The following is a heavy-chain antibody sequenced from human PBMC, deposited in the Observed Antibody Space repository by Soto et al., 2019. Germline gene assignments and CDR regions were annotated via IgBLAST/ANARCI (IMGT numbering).Heavy chain of an antibody. V-gene: IGHV7-4-1*01. Sequence: ASVKVSFKASGYTFTSYAMNWLRQAPGQGLEWMGWINTNTGNPTYAQGFTGRFVFSLDTSVSTAYLQICSLKAEDTAVYYCARDMSGIAVNYYYYGMDVWGQGTTVTVSS. CDR1: GYTFTSYA. D-gene: IGHD3-10*02. CDR2: INTNTGNP. J-gene: IGHJ6*02. CDR3: ARDMSGIAVNYYYYGMDV.